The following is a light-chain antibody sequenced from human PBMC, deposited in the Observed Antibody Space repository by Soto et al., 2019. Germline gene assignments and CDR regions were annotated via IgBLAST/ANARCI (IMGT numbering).Light chain of an antibody. CDR3: QQYYTTPRT. CDR2: WAS. Sequence: DIVMTQSPDSLAVSLGERATTGCRSSKTVLDSSNNKDYLTWYQQKPGQPPRLLIYWASTREFGVPDRFSGSGSGTDFTLTISSLQAEDVAVYYCQQYYTTPRTFGHGTKVEIK. J-gene: IGKJ1*01. V-gene: IGKV4-1*01. CDR1: KTVLDSSNNKDY.